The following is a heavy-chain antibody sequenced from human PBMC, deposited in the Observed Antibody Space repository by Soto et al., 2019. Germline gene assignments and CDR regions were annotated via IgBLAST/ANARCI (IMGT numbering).Heavy chain of an antibody. CDR2: VSSSGNS. CDR3: VGRLASIYNYFGS. V-gene: IGHV4-31*06. CDR1: GDSISSSTHY. Sequence: SETLSLTCTVSGDSISSSTHYWNWLRQHPGKGLEWIGYVSSSGNSYYSLTLKIRVFMSVDTSKNLFSLKLSSVTAADTAIYYYVGRLASIYNYFGSWGQGTLVTVSS. J-gene: IGHJ4*02. D-gene: IGHD3-3*02.